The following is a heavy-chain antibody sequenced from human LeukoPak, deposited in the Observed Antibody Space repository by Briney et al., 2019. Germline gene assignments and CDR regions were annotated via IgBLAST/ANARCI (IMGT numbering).Heavy chain of an antibody. CDR2: IKQDGSEK. CDR3: VRDLGGRSGH. D-gene: IGHD1-26*01. CDR1: GFTFSSYW. Sequence: GGSLRLSCVASGFTFSSYWMSWVRQAPGKGLEWVAVIKQDGSEKYYLDSVRGRFTISRDNAKNSLYLQMNSLTAEDTAVYYCVRDLGGRSGHWGQGTLVTVSS. V-gene: IGHV3-7*01. J-gene: IGHJ4*02.